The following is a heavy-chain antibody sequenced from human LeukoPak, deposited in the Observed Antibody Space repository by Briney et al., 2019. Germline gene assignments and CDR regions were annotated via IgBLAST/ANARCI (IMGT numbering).Heavy chain of an antibody. D-gene: IGHD3-22*01. Sequence: QAGRSLRLSCAGSGFTFSSYGMHWVRQAPGKGLEWVAVIWYDGSNKYYADSVKGRFTISRDNSKNTLCLQMNSLRAEDTAVYYCARYYYYDSSGYGDYWGQGTLVTVSS. J-gene: IGHJ4*02. CDR2: IWYDGSNK. CDR1: GFTFSSYG. V-gene: IGHV3-33*01. CDR3: ARYYYYDSSGYGDY.